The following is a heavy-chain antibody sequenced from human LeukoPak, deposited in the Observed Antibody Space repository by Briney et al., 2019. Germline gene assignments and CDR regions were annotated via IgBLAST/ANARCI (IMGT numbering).Heavy chain of an antibody. Sequence: GGSLRLSCAASGFTFSSYSMNWVRQAPGKGLEWVSSISSSSSYIYYADSVKGRFTISRDNSKNTLYLQMNSLRAEDTAVYYCAKILVVAAMKHDAFDIWGQGTMVTVSS. CDR1: GFTFSSYS. CDR3: AKILVVAAMKHDAFDI. D-gene: IGHD2-15*01. J-gene: IGHJ3*02. V-gene: IGHV3-21*04. CDR2: ISSSSSYI.